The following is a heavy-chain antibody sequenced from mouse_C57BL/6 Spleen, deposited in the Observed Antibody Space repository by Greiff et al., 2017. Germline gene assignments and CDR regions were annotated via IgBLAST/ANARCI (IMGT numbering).Heavy chain of an antibody. Sequence: QVQLKQSGAELVRPGASVKLSCKASGYTFTDYYINWVKQRPGQGLEWIARIYPGSGNTYYNEKFKGKATLTAEKSSSTAYMQLSSLTSEDSAVYFCARSLYDYDVAYWGQGTLVTVSA. D-gene: IGHD2-4*01. CDR2: IYPGSGNT. J-gene: IGHJ3*01. V-gene: IGHV1-76*01. CDR1: GYTFTDYY. CDR3: ARSLYDYDVAY.